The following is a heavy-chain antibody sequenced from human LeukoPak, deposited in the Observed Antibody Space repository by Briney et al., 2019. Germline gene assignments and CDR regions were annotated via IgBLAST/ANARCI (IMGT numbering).Heavy chain of an antibody. CDR3: ARAARGAAAEWFDP. J-gene: IGHJ5*02. CDR2: IYYSGST. V-gene: IGHV4-39*01. CDR1: GGSISSSSYY. D-gene: IGHD6-13*01. Sequence: SETLSLTCTVSGGSISSSSYYWGWIRQPPGKGLEWNGCIYYSGSTYYNPALKNRVTISVDTSNNQSSQKLSSVTAADTAVYYCARAARGAAAEWFDPWGQGTLVTVSS.